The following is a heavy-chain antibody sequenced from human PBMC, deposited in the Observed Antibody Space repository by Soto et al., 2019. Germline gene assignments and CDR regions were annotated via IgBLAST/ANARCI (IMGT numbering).Heavy chain of an antibody. V-gene: IGHV1-69*01. D-gene: IGHD3-10*01. J-gene: IGHJ4*02. CDR3: ARDLEFRDGNISHLDY. Sequence: QVQLVQSGAEVKKPGSSVKVSCKASGGTFSSHVFNWVRQAPGQGLEWMGGIMPIIGTANYAQKFQGRVTITADESTSTAYMELRSRRSEDTAVYYCARDLEFRDGNISHLDYWGQGTLVTVSS. CDR1: GGTFSSHV. CDR2: IMPIIGTA.